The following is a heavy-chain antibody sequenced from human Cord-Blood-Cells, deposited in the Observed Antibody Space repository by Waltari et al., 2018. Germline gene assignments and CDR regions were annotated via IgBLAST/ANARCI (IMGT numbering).Heavy chain of an antibody. V-gene: IGHV4-34*01. CDR1: GGSFSGYY. Sequence: QVQLQQWGAGLLKPSVTLSLTCAVSGGSFSGYYWSWLRQPPGQGLEWIGEINHSGSTNYNPALKSRVTISVDTSKNQFSLKLSSVTAADTAVYYCARVGRGYSGSYYYWGQGTLVTVSS. CDR3: ARVGRGYSGSYYY. J-gene: IGHJ4*02. D-gene: IGHD1-26*01. CDR2: INHSGST.